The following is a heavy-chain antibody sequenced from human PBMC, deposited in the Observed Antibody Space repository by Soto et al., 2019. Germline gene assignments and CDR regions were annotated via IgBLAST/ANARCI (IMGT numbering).Heavy chain of an antibody. CDR1: GFTFSSYW. J-gene: IGHJ4*02. CDR3: ARDDYDSSGYYYVDY. Sequence: GGSLRLSCAASGFTFSSYWMSWVRQAPGRGLEWVANIKHDGSNKYYADSVKGRFTTSRDNSKKSLYLQVNSLRAEDTAVYFCARDDYDSSGYYYVDYWGQGTLVTVSS. V-gene: IGHV3-7*01. CDR2: IKHDGSNK. D-gene: IGHD3-22*01.